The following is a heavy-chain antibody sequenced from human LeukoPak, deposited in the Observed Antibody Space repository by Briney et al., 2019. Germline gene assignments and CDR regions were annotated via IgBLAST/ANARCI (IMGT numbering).Heavy chain of an antibody. CDR3: ARHKATGDVDY. J-gene: IGHJ4*02. D-gene: IGHD7-27*01. Sequence: PSETLPLTCTVSGGSISSYYWSWIRQPPGKGLEWIGYIYTSGSTNYNPSLKSRVTISVDTSKNQFSLKLSSVTAADTAVYYCARHKATGDVDYWGQGTLVTVSS. CDR2: IYTSGST. V-gene: IGHV4-4*09. CDR1: GGSISSYY.